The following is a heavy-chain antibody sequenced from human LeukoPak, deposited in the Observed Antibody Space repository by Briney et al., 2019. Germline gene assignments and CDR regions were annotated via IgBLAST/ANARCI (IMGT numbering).Heavy chain of an antibody. D-gene: IGHD6-19*01. Sequence: GESLKISCKGSGYSFTSYWIGWVRQMPGKGLEWMGIINPGDSDTIYSPSFQGQVTISADKSISTAYLQWSSLKASDTAMYYCARRSGGDGYYYYGMDVWGQGTTVPVSS. CDR1: GYSFTSYW. J-gene: IGHJ6*02. CDR2: INPGDSDT. V-gene: IGHV5-51*01. CDR3: ARRSGGDGYYYYGMDV.